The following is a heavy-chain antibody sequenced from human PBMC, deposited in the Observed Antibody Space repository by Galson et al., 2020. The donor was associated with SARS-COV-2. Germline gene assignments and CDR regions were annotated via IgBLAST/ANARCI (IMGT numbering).Heavy chain of an antibody. Sequence: VSGPTLVKPTQTLTLTCTFSGFSLSTSGMCVSWIRQPPGKALEWLARIDWDDDKYYSTSLKTRLTISKDTSKNQVVLTMTNMDPVDTATYYCARTTLVPADLPEPDAFDIWGQGTMVTVSS. V-gene: IGHV2-70*11. CDR2: IDWDDDK. CDR3: ARTTLVPADLPEPDAFDI. D-gene: IGHD2-2*01. J-gene: IGHJ3*02. CDR1: GFSLSTSGMC.